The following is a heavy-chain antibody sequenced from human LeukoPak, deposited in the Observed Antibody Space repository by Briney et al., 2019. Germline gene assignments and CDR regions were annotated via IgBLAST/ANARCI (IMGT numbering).Heavy chain of an antibody. Sequence: GGSLRLSCAASGFTFRSFSVNWVRQAPGKGLEWISYITSSSSSTYYADSVKGRFTISRDNAENSLYLQINSLRADDTAVYYCARAIGSYGDSAYWGQGTLVTVSS. CDR3: ARAIGSYGDSAY. CDR1: GFTFRSFS. CDR2: ITSSSSST. V-gene: IGHV3-48*04. J-gene: IGHJ4*02. D-gene: IGHD4-17*01.